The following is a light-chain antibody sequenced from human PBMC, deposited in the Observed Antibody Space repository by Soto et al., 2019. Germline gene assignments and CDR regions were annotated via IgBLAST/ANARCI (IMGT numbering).Light chain of an antibody. Sequence: QTVVTQSPSDSASLGASVKLTCTLSSGHISYAIAWHQQQPEKGPRYLIKLNSDGSHSKGDGIPDRFSGSSSGAERDLTSYSLQSEDEADYYCQTWGTGIHVVFGGGTKLTVL. J-gene: IGLJ2*01. CDR2: LNSDGSH. V-gene: IGLV4-69*01. CDR1: SGHISYA. CDR3: QTWGTGIHVV.